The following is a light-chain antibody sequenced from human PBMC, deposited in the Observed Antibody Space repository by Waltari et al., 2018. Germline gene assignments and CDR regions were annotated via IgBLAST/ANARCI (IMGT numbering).Light chain of an antibody. CDR1: PSDIGGYKF. CDR3: SSYGGKNNLI. V-gene: IGLV2-8*01. J-gene: IGLJ2*01. Sequence: QSALTQPPSASGSPGQSVTISCTGTPSDIGGYKFVSWFQQHPGKAPNLVIYDVSERPSGVPDRFSGSKSGSTATLTVSGLQAEDEADYYCSSYGGKNNLIFGGGTTLTVL. CDR2: DVS.